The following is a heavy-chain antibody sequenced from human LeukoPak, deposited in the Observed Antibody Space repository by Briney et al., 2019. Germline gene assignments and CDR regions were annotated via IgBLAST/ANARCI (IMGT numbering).Heavy chain of an antibody. CDR1: GGSISSSSYY. V-gene: IGHV4-39*07. Sequence: SETLSLTCTVSGGSISSSSYYWGWIRQPPGKGLEWIGSIYYSGSTYYNPSLKSRVTISVDTSKNQFSLKLSSVTAADTAVYYCARDGGSYRNWFDPWGQGTLVNVSS. CDR2: IYYSGST. CDR3: ARDGGSYRNWFDP. D-gene: IGHD1-26*01. J-gene: IGHJ5*02.